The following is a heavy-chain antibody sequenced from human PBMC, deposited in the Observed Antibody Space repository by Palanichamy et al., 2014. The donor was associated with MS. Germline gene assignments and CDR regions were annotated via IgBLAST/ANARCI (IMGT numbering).Heavy chain of an antibody. CDR1: GFLVSDNY. D-gene: IGHD5-12*01. CDR2: IYSGGST. J-gene: IGHJ4*02. V-gene: IGHV3-53*02. Sequence: VQLLETGGYLIQPGGSLRLSCAASGFLVSDNYMTWVRQAPGKGLEWVSVIYSGGSTFYVGSVKGRFTISRDSSKNTVYLQMNSLRAEDTAVYYCARGRGYKDYRYFDYWGQGTLVTVSS. CDR3: ARGRGYKDYRYFDY.